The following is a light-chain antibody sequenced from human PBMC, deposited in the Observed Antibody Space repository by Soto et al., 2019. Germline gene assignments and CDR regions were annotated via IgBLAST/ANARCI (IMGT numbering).Light chain of an antibody. CDR2: LNSDGSH. Sequence: QSVLTQSPSASASLGASVKLTCTLSSGHSSYAIAWHQQQPEKGPRYLMKLNSDGSHNKGDGIPDRFSGSTSGAERYLTISSLQSEDEADYYCQTGGTGTVVFGGGTKLTVL. CDR1: SGHSSYA. J-gene: IGLJ2*01. V-gene: IGLV4-69*01. CDR3: QTGGTGTVV.